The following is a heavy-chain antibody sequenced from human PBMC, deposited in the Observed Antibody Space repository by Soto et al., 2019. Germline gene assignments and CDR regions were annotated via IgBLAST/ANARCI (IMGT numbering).Heavy chain of an antibody. CDR2: INAGNGNT. CDR1: GYTFTSYH. V-gene: IGHV1-3*01. Sequence: ASVKVSCKASGYTFTSYHVPWLRQAPGQGLEWMGVINAGNGNTRYAQKFQGRVTITRDTSASTAYMELSSLRSEDTAVYYCARSIVVVTALDYWGQGTLVTVSS. D-gene: IGHD2-21*02. J-gene: IGHJ4*02. CDR3: ARSIVVVTALDY.